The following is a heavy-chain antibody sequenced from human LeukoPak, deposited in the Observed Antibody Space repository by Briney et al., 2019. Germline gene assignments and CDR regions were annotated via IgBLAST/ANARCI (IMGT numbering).Heavy chain of an antibody. D-gene: IGHD6-19*01. J-gene: IGHJ6*03. V-gene: IGHV1-24*01. CDR2: FDPEDGET. Sequence: ASVKVSCKVSGYTLTELFMHWVRQAPGKGLGWMGGFDPEDGETIYAQKFQGRGTITEDTSTDPAYMELSSLRSEDPAVYYCATVFGVAGTVHYYMDVWGKGPTVTVSS. CDR1: GYTLTELF. CDR3: ATVFGVAGTVHYYMDV.